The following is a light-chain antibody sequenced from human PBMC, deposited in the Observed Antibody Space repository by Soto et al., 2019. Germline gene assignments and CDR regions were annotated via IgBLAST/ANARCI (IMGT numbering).Light chain of an antibody. CDR1: QSVRSTY. Sequence: VLTQSPGTLSLSPGERATLSCRASQSVRSTYLAWYQQKPGQAPRLLIYDASSRATDIPDRFSGSGSGTDFTLTISSLEPEDFAVYYCQHYGNSLWTFGQGTKVDI. J-gene: IGKJ1*01. CDR2: DAS. CDR3: QHYGNSLWT. V-gene: IGKV3-20*01.